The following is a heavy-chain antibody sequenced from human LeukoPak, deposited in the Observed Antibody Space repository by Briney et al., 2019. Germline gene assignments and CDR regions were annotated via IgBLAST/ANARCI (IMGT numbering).Heavy chain of an antibody. CDR1: GFTFSAYS. Sequence: SGGSLRLSCEASGFTFSAYSMNWVRQAPGKGLEWVSYISRSSRNIFYADSIQGRFTISRDNAKNSLSLQMDSLRAEDTAVYYCARDAGSGAYDEFDYWGQGILVIVSS. CDR3: ARDAGSGAYDEFDY. CDR2: ISRSSRNI. J-gene: IGHJ4*02. V-gene: IGHV3-48*04. D-gene: IGHD5-12*01.